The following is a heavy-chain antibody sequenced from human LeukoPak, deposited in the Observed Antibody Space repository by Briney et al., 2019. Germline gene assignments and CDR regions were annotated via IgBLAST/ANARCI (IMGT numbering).Heavy chain of an antibody. Sequence: GSLRLSCAASGFTFSDTRMTWVRQAPGKGLECVGFIQSKTDGGTTDSATPVKGRFTVSRDDSKNTLYLQMNSLKTEDTAVYYCITWSSQFDYWGQGTLVTVSS. CDR2: IQSKTDGGTT. CDR3: ITWSSQFDY. V-gene: IGHV3-15*01. CDR1: GFTFSDTR. J-gene: IGHJ4*02. D-gene: IGHD3-16*01.